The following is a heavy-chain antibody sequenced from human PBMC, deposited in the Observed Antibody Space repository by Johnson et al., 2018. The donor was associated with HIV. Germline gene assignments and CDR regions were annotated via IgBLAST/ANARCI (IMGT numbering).Heavy chain of an antibody. CDR2: ISSSGSTK. CDR3: AKDGGITIFGVVMSDDAFDI. J-gene: IGHJ3*02. Sequence: QVQLVESGGGVVQPGRSMRLSCAASGFTFSDYYMSWIRQAPGKGLEWVSYISSSGSTKYYADSVKGRFTISRDNSKNTLYLQMNSLRAEDTAVYYCAKDGGITIFGVVMSDDAFDIWGQGTMVTVSS. D-gene: IGHD3-3*01. V-gene: IGHV3-11*04. CDR1: GFTFSDYY.